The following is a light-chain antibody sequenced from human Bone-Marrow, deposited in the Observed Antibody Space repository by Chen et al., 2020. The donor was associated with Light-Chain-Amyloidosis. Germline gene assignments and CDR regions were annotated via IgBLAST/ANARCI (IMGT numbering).Light chain of an antibody. V-gene: IGLV3-25*03. CDR3: ESADSSGTYEVI. CDR1: DLPTKY. Sequence: SYELTQPPSVSVSPGQTARITCSGDDLPTKYAYWYQQKPGQAPVLVIHRDTERPSGISERFSGSSAGTHATLTISGVRAEDEGDYHCESADSSGTYEVIFGGGTKLTVL. CDR2: RDT. J-gene: IGLJ2*01.